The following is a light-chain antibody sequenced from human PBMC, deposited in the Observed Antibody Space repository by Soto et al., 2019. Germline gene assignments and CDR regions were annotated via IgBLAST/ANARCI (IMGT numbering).Light chain of an antibody. CDR1: QSISTW. CDR3: QQYNSYPWT. Sequence: DIQMTQSPSTLSASVGDRVTITCRASQSISTWLAWHQQKPGKAPKLLIYKASNLESGVPSRFSGSGSGTEFTITISSLQPDDFATYYCQQYNSYPWTFGQGTKVEIK. V-gene: IGKV1-5*03. J-gene: IGKJ1*01. CDR2: KAS.